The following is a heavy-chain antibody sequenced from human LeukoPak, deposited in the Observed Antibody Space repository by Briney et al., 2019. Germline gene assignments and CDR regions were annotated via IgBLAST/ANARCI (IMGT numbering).Heavy chain of an antibody. V-gene: IGHV1-2*02. J-gene: IGHJ3*02. CDR1: GYTFTGYY. D-gene: IGHD5-18*01. CDR2: INPNSGGT. Sequence: ASVKVSCKASGYTFTGYYMHWVRQAPGQGLEWMGWINPNSGGTNYAQKFQGRVTMTWDTSISTAYMELSRLRSDDTAVYYCAREGDTAMVSDAFDIWGQGTMVTVSS. CDR3: AREGDTAMVSDAFDI.